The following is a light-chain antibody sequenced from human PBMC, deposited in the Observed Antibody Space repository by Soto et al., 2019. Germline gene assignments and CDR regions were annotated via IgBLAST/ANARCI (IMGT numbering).Light chain of an antibody. CDR2: DAS. CDR1: QGISNF. V-gene: IGKV1-27*01. Sequence: DIQMTQSPSSLSASVGDRVTITCRASQGISNFLAWYQQKPGKVPKLLIYDASTMQSGVPSRFSGSGSGTDFTLTISSLQPEDVATYYCQKYNSAPRAFGQGTKVEIK. J-gene: IGKJ1*01. CDR3: QKYNSAPRA.